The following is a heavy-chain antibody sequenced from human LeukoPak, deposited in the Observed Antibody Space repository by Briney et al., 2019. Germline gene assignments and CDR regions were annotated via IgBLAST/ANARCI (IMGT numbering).Heavy chain of an antibody. CDR1: GITLSNYG. CDR3: AKRGVVIRAVIIVGFHKEAYYFDY. D-gene: IGHD3-10*01. Sequence: GGSLRLSCAVSGITLSNYGMSWVRQAPEKGPQWVAGISDRGGSTNYADSVKGRFTISRDNSKNTLYLQMNSLRAEDTAVYFCAKRGVVIRAVIIVGFHKEAYYFDYWGQGALVTVSS. CDR2: ISDRGGST. V-gene: IGHV3-23*01. J-gene: IGHJ4*02.